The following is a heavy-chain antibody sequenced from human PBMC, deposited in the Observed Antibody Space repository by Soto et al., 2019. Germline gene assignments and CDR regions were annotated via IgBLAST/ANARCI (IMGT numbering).Heavy chain of an antibody. V-gene: IGHV5-51*01. CDR3: ARHIIGYCSSTSCYGMDV. D-gene: IGHD2-2*01. J-gene: IGHJ6*02. Sequence: GESLKISCKGSGYSFTSYWIGWVRQMPGKGLEWMGIIYPGDSDTRYSPSFQGQVTISADKSISTAYLQWSSLKASDTAMYYCARHIIGYCSSTSCYGMDVWGQGTTVTV. CDR2: IYPGDSDT. CDR1: GYSFTSYW.